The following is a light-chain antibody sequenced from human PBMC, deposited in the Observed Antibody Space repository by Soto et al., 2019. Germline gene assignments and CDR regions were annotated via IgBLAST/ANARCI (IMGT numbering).Light chain of an antibody. J-gene: IGKJ4*01. CDR3: QQYLSYPLT. V-gene: IGKV1-5*01. CDR1: QSISSW. Sequence: DIQMTQSPSTLSASVGDRVTITCRTSQSISSWLAWYQQKPVKAPKLLIYDASSLESGVPSRFSGSGSGTEFTLTISSLQPDDFATYYCQQYLSYPLTFGGGTKVEIK. CDR2: DAS.